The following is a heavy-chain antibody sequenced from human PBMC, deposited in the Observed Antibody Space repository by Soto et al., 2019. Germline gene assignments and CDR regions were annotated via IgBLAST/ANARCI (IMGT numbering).Heavy chain of an antibody. CDR2: IYYGGSTT. D-gene: IGHD1-26*01. Sequence: QVHLQESGPGLVKPSQTLSLPCTVSGGSISSGAYYWSWIRQRPGKGLEWIGYIYYGGSTTYYNPTLKSRVTISVDTSKNQFSLTVRSVNAADTAVYYCARDGHFSYRGHHDDPWGQGTLVTVSA. V-gene: IGHV4-31*03. J-gene: IGHJ5*02. CDR3: ARDGHFSYRGHHDDP. CDR1: GGSISSGAYY.